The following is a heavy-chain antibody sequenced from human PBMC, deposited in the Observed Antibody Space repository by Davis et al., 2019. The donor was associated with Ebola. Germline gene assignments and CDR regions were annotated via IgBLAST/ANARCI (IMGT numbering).Heavy chain of an antibody. CDR1: GYTFTSYY. V-gene: IGHV1-46*01. CDR3: ARPVAGTLRFDY. J-gene: IGHJ4*02. D-gene: IGHD6-19*01. CDR2: INPSGGST. Sequence: AASVTVSCQASGYTFTSYYMHWVRQAPGQGLAWMGIINPSGGSTSYAQKFQGRVTMTRDTSTSTVYMELSSLRSEDTAVYYCARPVAGTLRFDYWGQGTLVTVSS.